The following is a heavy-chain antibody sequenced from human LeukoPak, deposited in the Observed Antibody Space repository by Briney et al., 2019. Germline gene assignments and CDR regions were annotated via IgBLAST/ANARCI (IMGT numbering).Heavy chain of an antibody. J-gene: IGHJ4*02. CDR2: INHSGST. CDR1: GGSFSGYY. CDR3: AKMYDFWSDSYYFDY. D-gene: IGHD3-3*01. V-gene: IGHV4-34*01. Sequence: SETLSLTCAVYGGSFSGYYWSWIRQPPGKGLEWIGEINHSGSTNYNPSLKSRVTISVDTSKNQFSLKLSSVTAADTAVYYCAKMYDFWSDSYYFDYWGQGTLVTVSS.